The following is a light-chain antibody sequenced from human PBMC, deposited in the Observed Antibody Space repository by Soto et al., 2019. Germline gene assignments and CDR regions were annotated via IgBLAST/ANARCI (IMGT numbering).Light chain of an antibody. J-gene: IGLJ3*02. CDR3: AAWDDSLSGRV. V-gene: IGLV1-47*02. CDR2: NND. Sequence: QPVLTQPPSASGTPGQGFTMSCSGSGSNIGPNYVYWFQQFPGTAPKLLIYNNDQRPSGVPDRFSGSKSGTSASLDISGLRSEDEADYYCAAWDDSLSGRVFGGGTQLTVL. CDR1: GSNIGPNY.